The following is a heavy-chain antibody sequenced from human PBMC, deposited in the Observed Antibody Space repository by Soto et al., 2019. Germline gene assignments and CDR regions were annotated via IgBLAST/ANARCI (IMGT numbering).Heavy chain of an antibody. CDR2: IYYSGST. CDR3: ARDKGYQGFDP. CDR1: GGSISSYY. J-gene: IGHJ5*02. D-gene: IGHD2-2*01. Sequence: SETLSLTCTVSGGSISSYYWSWIRQPPGKGLEWIGYIYYSGSTNYNPSLKSRVTISVDTSKNQFSLKLSSVTAADTAVYYCARDKGYQGFDPWGQGTLVTVSS. V-gene: IGHV4-59*01.